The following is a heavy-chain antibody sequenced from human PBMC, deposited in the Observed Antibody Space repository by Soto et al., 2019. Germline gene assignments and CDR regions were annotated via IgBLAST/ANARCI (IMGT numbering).Heavy chain of an antibody. CDR1: GDTFTSHA. D-gene: IGHD2-15*01. CDR2: IIPIYGTT. J-gene: IGHJ5*02. CDR3: ARDLGGCSAGSCRHNWFDP. V-gene: IGHV1-69*01. Sequence: QVQLVQSGAEVKNPGSSVKVSCKSSGDTFTSHAISWVRQAPGQGLEWMGGIIPIYGTTNYAQKFQDRVTITADASTSTAYIELSSLRSDDTAVYYCARDLGGCSAGSCRHNWFDPWGQGTLVTVSS.